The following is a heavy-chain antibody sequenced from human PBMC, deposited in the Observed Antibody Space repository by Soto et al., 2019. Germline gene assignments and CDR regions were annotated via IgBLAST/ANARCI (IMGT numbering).Heavy chain of an antibody. CDR2: ISGSDDST. V-gene: IGHV3-23*01. CDR3: SKRSSSSTFDY. J-gene: IGHJ4*02. CDR1: GFTFSSYA. D-gene: IGHD6-6*01. Sequence: EVQLLESGGGLVQPGESLRLSCAASGFTFSSYAMSWVRQAPGKGLEWVSVISGSDDSTYYADSVKGRFTIPRDNSNNTLYLQMNSLRAEDTAVYYCSKRSSSSTFDYWGQGTLVTVSS.